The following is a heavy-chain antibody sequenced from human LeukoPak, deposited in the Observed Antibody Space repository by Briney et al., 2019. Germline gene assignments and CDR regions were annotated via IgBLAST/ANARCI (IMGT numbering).Heavy chain of an antibody. V-gene: IGHV3-23*01. CDR3: AKDWSYYGSGSYYTFDY. Sequence: GGSLRLSCAASGFTFSTFAMIWVRQPPGKGLEWVSSIFPSGGEIHYADSVKGRFTISRDNSKNTLYLQMNSLRAEDTAVYYCAKDWSYYGSGSYYTFDYWAREPWSPSPQ. D-gene: IGHD3-10*01. CDR2: IFPSGGEI. J-gene: IGHJ4*02. CDR1: GFTFSTFA.